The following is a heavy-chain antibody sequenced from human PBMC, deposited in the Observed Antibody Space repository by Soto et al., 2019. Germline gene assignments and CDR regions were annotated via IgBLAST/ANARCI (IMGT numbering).Heavy chain of an antibody. Sequence: GGSLRLSCAASGFTFSSHAMSWVRQAPGKGLEWVSAISGGGGSTYYADSVKGRFTISRDNSKNTLYLQMNSLRAEDTAAYYCAKDERGTTLFDNWGQGTLVTVSS. J-gene: IGHJ4*02. V-gene: IGHV3-23*01. CDR2: ISGGGGST. D-gene: IGHD1-26*01. CDR1: GFTFSSHA. CDR3: AKDERGTTLFDN.